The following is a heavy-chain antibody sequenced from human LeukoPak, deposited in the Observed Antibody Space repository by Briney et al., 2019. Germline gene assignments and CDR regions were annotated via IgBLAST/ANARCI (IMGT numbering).Heavy chain of an antibody. Sequence: ASVKVSCKTSGYTFTSYDINWVRQATGQGLEWMGWMNPNSGNTGYAQKFQGRVTMTRNTSISTAYMELSSLTSEDTAVYYCASKNGSGSTYFDSWGQGALVTVSS. CDR3: ASKNGSGSTYFDS. CDR1: GYTFTSYD. D-gene: IGHD3-10*01. V-gene: IGHV1-8*01. CDR2: MNPNSGNT. J-gene: IGHJ4*02.